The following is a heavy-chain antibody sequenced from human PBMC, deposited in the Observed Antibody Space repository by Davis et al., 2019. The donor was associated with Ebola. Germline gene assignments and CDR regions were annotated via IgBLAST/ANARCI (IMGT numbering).Heavy chain of an antibody. D-gene: IGHD1-26*01. CDR3: ARARLGLYSGVYP. V-gene: IGHV4-59*01. CDR2: IYYSGNT. CDR1: GDSISLYY. Sequence: MPSETLSLTCTVSGDSISLYYWSWFRQPPGKGLEWIGYIYYSGNTNYNPSLKSRVTISKDTSKNQFSLKLSSVTAADTAVYYCARARLGLYSGVYPWGQGTLVTVSS. J-gene: IGHJ5*02.